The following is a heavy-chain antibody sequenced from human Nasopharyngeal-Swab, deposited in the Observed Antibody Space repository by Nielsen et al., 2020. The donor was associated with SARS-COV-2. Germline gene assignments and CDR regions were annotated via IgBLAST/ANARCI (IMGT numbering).Heavy chain of an antibody. CDR1: GFTFSSYG. Sequence: GESLKISCAASGFTFSSYGMHWVRQAPGKGLEWVAVIWYDGSNKYYADSVKGRFTISRDNSKNTLYLQMHSLRAEDTAVYYCATPAAGTANPFQLDYWGQGTLVTVSS. CDR2: IWYDGSNK. V-gene: IGHV3-33*01. J-gene: IGHJ4*02. D-gene: IGHD6-13*01. CDR3: ATPAAGTANPFQLDY.